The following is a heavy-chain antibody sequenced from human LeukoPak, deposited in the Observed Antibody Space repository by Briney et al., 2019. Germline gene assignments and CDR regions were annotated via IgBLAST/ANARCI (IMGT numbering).Heavy chain of an antibody. J-gene: IGHJ4*02. CDR1: GFTFSSYW. CDR2: IKQDGSQK. V-gene: IGHV3-7*01. Sequence: PGGPLRLSCAASGFTFSSYWMSWVRQAPGKGLEWVANIKQDGSQKYYVDSVKGRFSISRDNAKNSLYLQMNGLRAEDTAVYYCARGVPYASWSGPHYSDYWGQGTLVTVSS. D-gene: IGHD3-3*01. CDR3: ARGVPYASWSGPHYSDY.